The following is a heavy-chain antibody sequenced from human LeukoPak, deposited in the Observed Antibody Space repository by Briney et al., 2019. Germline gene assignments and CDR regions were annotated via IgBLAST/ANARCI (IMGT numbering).Heavy chain of an antibody. CDR2: INWNGGST. CDR1: GFSFDDYG. CDR3: ARGRGSYSPYYFDY. V-gene: IGHV3-20*04. D-gene: IGHD1-26*01. J-gene: IGHJ4*02. Sequence: GGSLRLSCAASGFSFDDYGMSWVRQPPGKGLECVSGINWNGGSTGYADSVKGRFTISRDNAKNPLYLQMNSLRAEDTALYYCARGRGSYSPYYFDYWGQGTLVTVSS.